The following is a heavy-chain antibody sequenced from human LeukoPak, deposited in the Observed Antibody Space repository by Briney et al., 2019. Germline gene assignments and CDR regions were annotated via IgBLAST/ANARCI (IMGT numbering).Heavy chain of an antibody. CDR3: ARVIGNYYGSGSYFDY. D-gene: IGHD3-10*01. CDR2: INHSGST. CDR1: GGSFSGHY. J-gene: IGHJ4*02. Sequence: SETLSLTCAVDGGSFSGHYWSWIRQPTGKGLEWIGEINHSGSTKYNPSLKSRVTISVDKSKNQFSLKLSSVTAADTAVYYCARVIGNYYGSGSYFDYWGQGTLVTVSS. V-gene: IGHV4-34*01.